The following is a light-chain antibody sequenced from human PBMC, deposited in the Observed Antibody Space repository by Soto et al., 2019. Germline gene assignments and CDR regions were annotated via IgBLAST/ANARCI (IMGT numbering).Light chain of an antibody. J-gene: IGKJ1*01. Sequence: DIRMTQSPSSLSASVGDRVTITCGAGQSISTSLNWYQKKKGKAPKILIYDASNLQGGVPSRLSGSEYETDLTITINSMQTEDFENYSCQQSYSNPWTFGQGTKVDIK. CDR3: QQSYSNPWT. V-gene: IGKV1-39*01. CDR1: QSISTS. CDR2: DAS.